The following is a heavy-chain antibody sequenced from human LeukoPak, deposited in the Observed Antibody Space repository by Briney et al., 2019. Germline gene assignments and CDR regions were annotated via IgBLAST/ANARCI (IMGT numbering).Heavy chain of an antibody. D-gene: IGHD3/OR15-3a*01. CDR3: ARYFCPGDNCLHFDY. V-gene: IGHV4-59*02. J-gene: IGHJ4*02. CDR1: GDSVTTYY. Sequence: SETLSLTCTVSGDSVTTYYWGWIRQPPREGLEWIGYIHYSGRTNSNPSLESRVTISVDMSKNQFSLKMSSVTAADTAMYYCARYFCPGDNCLHFDYWGQGTLVTVSS. CDR2: IHYSGRT.